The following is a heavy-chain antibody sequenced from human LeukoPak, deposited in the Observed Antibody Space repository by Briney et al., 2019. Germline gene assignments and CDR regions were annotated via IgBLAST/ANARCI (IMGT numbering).Heavy chain of an antibody. D-gene: IGHD1-14*01. J-gene: IGHJ4*02. CDR2: IKQDGSEK. CDR1: GFTFGDYA. Sequence: PGGSLRLSCTASGFTFGDYAMSWVRQAPGKGLELVANIKQDGSEKYYVDSVKGRFTISRDNAKNSLYLQMNSLRAEDAAVYYCARNQRRLDYWGQGTLVTVSS. V-gene: IGHV3-7*01. CDR3: ARNQRRLDY.